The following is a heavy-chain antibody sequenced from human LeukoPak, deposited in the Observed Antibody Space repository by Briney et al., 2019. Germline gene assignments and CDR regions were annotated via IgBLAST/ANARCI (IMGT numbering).Heavy chain of an antibody. CDR2: TGSTGVST. V-gene: IGHV3-23*01. D-gene: IGHD2-8*01. J-gene: IGHJ4*02. CDR1: GFTFSDYA. CDR3: AKDPSVLPSNYFDY. Sequence: GGSLRLSCAASGFTFSDYAMNWVRQAPGKGLEWVSGTGSTGVSTFYADAVKGRFTVSRDNSKNTLSLQMNSLRSEDTAVYYWAKDPSVLPSNYFDYWGQGTLVIVSS.